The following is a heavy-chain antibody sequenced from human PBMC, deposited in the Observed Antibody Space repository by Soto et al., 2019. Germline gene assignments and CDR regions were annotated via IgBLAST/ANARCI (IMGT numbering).Heavy chain of an antibody. CDR1: GFTFSSYA. J-gene: IGHJ4*02. CDR2: ISYDGSNK. D-gene: IGHD3-3*01. V-gene: IGHV3-30-3*01. Sequence: QVQLVESGGGVVKPGRSLRLSCAASGFTFSSYAMHWVRQAPGKGLEWVAVISYDGSNKYYADSVKGRFTISRDNSKNTLYLQMNSLRAEDTAVYYCARDESYDFWSGYSTFDYWGQGTLVTVSS. CDR3: ARDESYDFWSGYSTFDY.